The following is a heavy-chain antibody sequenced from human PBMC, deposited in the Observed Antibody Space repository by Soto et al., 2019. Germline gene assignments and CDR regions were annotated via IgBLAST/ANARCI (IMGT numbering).Heavy chain of an antibody. V-gene: IGHV4-59*01. CDR1: GGSISSYY. CDR3: ARGLLTVTSSYYFDY. CDR2: IYYSGST. Sequence: QVQLQESGPGLVKPSETLSLTCTVSGGSISSYYWSWIRQPPGKELEWIGYIYYSGSTNYNPSLKSRVTISVDTSKKQSSLKLSSVNAADTAVYYCARGLLTVTSSYYFDYWGQGTLVTVSS. D-gene: IGHD4-17*01. J-gene: IGHJ4*02.